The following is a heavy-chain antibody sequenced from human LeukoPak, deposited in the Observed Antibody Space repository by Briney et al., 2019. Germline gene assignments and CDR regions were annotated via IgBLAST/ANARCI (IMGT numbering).Heavy chain of an antibody. CDR3: AKRGYCSSTSCYTGLDY. CDR1: GFTFSSFG. J-gene: IGHJ4*02. D-gene: IGHD2-2*02. V-gene: IGHV3-30*02. CDR2: IRYDGSNK. Sequence: GGSLRLSCAASGFTFSSFGMHWVRQAPGKGLEWVAFIRYDGSNKYYADSVKGRSTISRDNSKNTLYLQMNSLRAEDTAVYYCAKRGYCSSTSCYTGLDYWGQGTLVTVSS.